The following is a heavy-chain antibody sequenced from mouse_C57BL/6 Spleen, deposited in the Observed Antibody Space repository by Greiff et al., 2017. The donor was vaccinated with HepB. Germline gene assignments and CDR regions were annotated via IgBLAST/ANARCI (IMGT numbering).Heavy chain of an antibody. V-gene: IGHV1-80*01. CDR1: GYAFSSYW. D-gene: IGHD4-1*01. CDR2: IYPGDGDT. CDR3: ARVGRDVYYFDY. J-gene: IGHJ2*01. Sequence: VQLQQSGAELVKPGASVKISCKASGYAFSSYWMNWVKQRPGKGLEGIGQIYPGDGDTNYNGKFKGKATLTADKSSSTAYMKLSSLTSEDSAVYVCARVGRDVYYFDYWGQGTTLTVSS.